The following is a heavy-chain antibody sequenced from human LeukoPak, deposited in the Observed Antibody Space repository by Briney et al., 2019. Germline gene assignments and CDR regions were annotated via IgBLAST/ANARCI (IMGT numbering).Heavy chain of an antibody. CDR3: ARTATVVVVAGDFDY. D-gene: IGHD2-15*01. CDR1: GYTFTGYY. CDR2: INPNSGGT. V-gene: IGHV1-2*02. J-gene: IGHJ4*02. Sequence: ASVKVSCKASGYTFTGYYMHWVRQAPGQGLEWMGWINPNSGGTNYAQKFQGRVTMTRDTSISTAYMELSRLRSDDTAAYYCARTATVVVVAGDFDYWGQGTLVTVSS.